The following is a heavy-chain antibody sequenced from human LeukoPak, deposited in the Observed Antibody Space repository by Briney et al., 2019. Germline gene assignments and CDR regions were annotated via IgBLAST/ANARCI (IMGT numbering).Heavy chain of an antibody. CDR2: ISRDGGST. Sequence: GSLRLSGAASGFNFDDFAMHWVRQGPGKGPEWVSLISRDGGSTYYADSVKGRFTISRDNSKNSLYLQMNILRAEDTAFYYSAGGLSSANYWGQGTLVTVSS. CDR1: GFNFDDFA. J-gene: IGHJ4*02. CDR3: AGGLSSANY. V-gene: IGHV3-43D*03. D-gene: IGHD6-25*01.